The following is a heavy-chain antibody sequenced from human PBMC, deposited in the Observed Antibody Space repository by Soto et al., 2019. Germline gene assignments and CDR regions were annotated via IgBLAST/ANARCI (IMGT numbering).Heavy chain of an antibody. V-gene: IGHV3-23*01. CDR2: ISGSGGST. CDR1: GFTFSSYA. Sequence: GGSLRLSCAASGFTFSSYAMSWVRQAPGKGLEWVSAISGSGGSTYYADSVKGRFTISRDNSKNTLYLQMNSLRAEDTAVYYCAEGPVSSGLYNWFDPWGQGTLVTVSS. CDR3: AEGPVSSGLYNWFDP. J-gene: IGHJ5*02. D-gene: IGHD3-22*01.